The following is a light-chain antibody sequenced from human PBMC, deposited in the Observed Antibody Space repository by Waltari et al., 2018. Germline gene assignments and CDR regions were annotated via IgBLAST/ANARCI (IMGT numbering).Light chain of an antibody. CDR2: AAF. CDR3: QKDYSYPWT. Sequence: LQITQSPSSLSASVGNQITLPCRASQDIRNYLGWYQQKPGKIPKPLIYAAFNLHRGVPSRFSGSGSGTNFTLTISSLQPEDVATYYCQKDYSYPWTFGHGTRVEIK. CDR1: QDIRNY. V-gene: IGKV1-6*02. J-gene: IGKJ1*01.